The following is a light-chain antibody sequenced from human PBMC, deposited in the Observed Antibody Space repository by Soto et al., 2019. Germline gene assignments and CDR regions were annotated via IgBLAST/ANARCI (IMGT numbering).Light chain of an antibody. CDR2: EVT. Sequence: QSALTQSASVSGSPGQSITISCTGTSSDVGGYNYVAWYQQHPGTAPKVIIYEVTKRPSGVPNRFVGSKSGNTASLTISGLQVEDEADYFCSSYASNTILFVFGTGTKVTVL. J-gene: IGLJ1*01. CDR1: SSDVGGYNY. CDR3: SSYASNTILFV. V-gene: IGLV2-14*01.